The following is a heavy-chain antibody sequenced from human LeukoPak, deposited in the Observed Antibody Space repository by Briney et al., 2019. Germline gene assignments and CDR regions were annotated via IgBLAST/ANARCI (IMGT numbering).Heavy chain of an antibody. CDR2: IYTSGST. V-gene: IGHV4-4*07. Sequence: SETLSLTCTVSGGSISSYYWSWIRQPAGKGLEWTGRIYTSGSTNYNPSLKSRVTMSVDTSKNQFSLKLSSVTAADTAVYYCAREVAGTVGEKYVEGIDYWGQGTLVTVSS. D-gene: IGHD6-19*01. CDR1: GGSISSYY. CDR3: AREVAGTVGEKYVEGIDY. J-gene: IGHJ4*02.